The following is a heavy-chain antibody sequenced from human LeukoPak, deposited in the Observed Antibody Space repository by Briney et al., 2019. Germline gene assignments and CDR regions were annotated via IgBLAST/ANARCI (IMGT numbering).Heavy chain of an antibody. V-gene: IGHV3-53*01. D-gene: IGHD3-3*01. CDR1: GFTVSSNY. CDR2: IYSGGST. Sequence: GGSLRLSCAASGFTVSSNYMSWVRRAPGKGLEWVSVIYSGGSTYYADSVKGRFTISRDNSKNTLYLQMNSLRAEDTAVYYCARDTRSGFPDAFDIWGQGTMVTVSS. J-gene: IGHJ3*02. CDR3: ARDTRSGFPDAFDI.